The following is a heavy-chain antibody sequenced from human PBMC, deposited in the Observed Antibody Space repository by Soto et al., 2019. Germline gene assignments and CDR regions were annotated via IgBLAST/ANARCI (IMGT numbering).Heavy chain of an antibody. CDR2: IFPLTDIP. CDR1: GGTFRNYP. J-gene: IGHJ4*02. Sequence: QVQLVQSGTEVKKPGSSVKVSCKASGGTFRNYPINWVRQAPGQGLEWMGSIFPLTDIPDYAQNFQARLTRGADKSTSTAYMELSSLTSDDTAMYFCARGPLVVLNYFESWGQGTLVTVSS. V-gene: IGHV1-69*02. CDR3: ARGPLVVLNYFES.